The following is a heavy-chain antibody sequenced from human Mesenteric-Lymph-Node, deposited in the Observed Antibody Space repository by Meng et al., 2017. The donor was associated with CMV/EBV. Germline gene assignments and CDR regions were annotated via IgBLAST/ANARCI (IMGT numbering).Heavy chain of an antibody. Sequence: ESLKISCTFSGGSITNYYWSWIRQPPEKGLEWSGYIYYSGSTNYNPSLKSRVTISVDTSRNQFSLRLNSVTAADTAVYYCAKYGSPYSFDPWGQGALVTVSS. D-gene: IGHD3-22*01. CDR1: GGSITNYY. CDR3: AKYGSPYSFDP. V-gene: IGHV4-59*01. CDR2: IYYSGST. J-gene: IGHJ5*02.